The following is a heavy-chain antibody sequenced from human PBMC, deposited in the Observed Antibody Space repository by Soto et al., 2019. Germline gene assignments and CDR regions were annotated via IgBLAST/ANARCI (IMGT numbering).Heavy chain of an antibody. J-gene: IGHJ3*02. Sequence: GASVKVSCKASGGTFSSYAISWVRQAPGQGLEWMGVIIPIFGTANYAQKFQGRVTITADKSTSTAYMELSSLRSEDTAVYYCARELRNYYDSSGYYTRGAFDIWGQGTMVTV. CDR2: IIPIFGTA. V-gene: IGHV1-69*06. CDR1: GGTFSSYA. CDR3: ARELRNYYDSSGYYTRGAFDI. D-gene: IGHD3-22*01.